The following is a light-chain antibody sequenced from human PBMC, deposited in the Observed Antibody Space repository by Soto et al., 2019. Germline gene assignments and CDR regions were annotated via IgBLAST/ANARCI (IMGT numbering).Light chain of an antibody. CDR2: EVS. CDR3: SSYTSSFYV. J-gene: IGLJ1*01. V-gene: IGLV2-14*01. CDR1: SSDVGGYNY. Sequence: QSALTQPASVSGSPGQSITISCTGTSSDVGGYNYVSWYQQHPGKAPKLMIYEVSNRPSGVSNRFSGSKSGHTASLTISGLQAEDEADYYCSSYTSSFYVFGTGTKLTVL.